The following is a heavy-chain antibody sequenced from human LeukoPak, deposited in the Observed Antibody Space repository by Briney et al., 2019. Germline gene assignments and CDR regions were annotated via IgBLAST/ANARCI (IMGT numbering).Heavy chain of an antibody. CDR1: GFTFSSYA. J-gene: IGHJ4*02. CDR3: VKDDGWVQYAN. Sequence: GGSLRLSCAASGFTFSSYAMHWVRQAPGKGLEWVAVISYDGSNKYYADSVKGRFIISRDNSKNTVYLQMNSLSAEDAAVYYCVKDDGWVQYANWGQGTLVTVSS. V-gene: IGHV3-30*04. CDR2: ISYDGSNK. D-gene: IGHD5-24*01.